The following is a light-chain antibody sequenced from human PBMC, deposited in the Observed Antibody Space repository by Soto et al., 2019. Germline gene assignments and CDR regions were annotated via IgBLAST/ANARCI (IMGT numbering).Light chain of an antibody. V-gene: IGKV1-5*01. CDR2: DAS. CDR3: QQYNSAWT. Sequence: DIQMTQSPSTLSASVGDRVTITCRASQSISSWLAWYQQKPGKAPKLLIYDASSLESGVPSRFSGSGSGTEFTLPISSLQPDDFATYYCQQYNSAWTFGQGTKVEIK. J-gene: IGKJ1*01. CDR1: QSISSW.